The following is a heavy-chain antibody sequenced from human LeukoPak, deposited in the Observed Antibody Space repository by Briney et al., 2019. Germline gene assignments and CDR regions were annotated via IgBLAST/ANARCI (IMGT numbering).Heavy chain of an antibody. Sequence: GGSLRLSCAASGFTFSSYAMSWVRQAPGKGLEWVSAISGSGCSTYYADSVKGRFTISRDNSKNTLYLQMNSLRAEDTAIYYCAKSPGRYCSSTSCYSWFDPWGQGTLVTVSS. CDR1: GFTFSSYA. V-gene: IGHV3-23*01. CDR3: AKSPGRYCSSTSCYSWFDP. D-gene: IGHD2-2*01. CDR2: ISGSGCST. J-gene: IGHJ5*02.